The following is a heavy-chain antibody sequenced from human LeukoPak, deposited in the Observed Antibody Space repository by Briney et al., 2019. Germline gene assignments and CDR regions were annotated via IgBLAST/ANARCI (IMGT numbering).Heavy chain of an antibody. CDR1: GFTFSSYW. D-gene: IGHD2-15*01. CDR3: ARVYCSGGSCYSDNDAFDV. J-gene: IGHJ3*01. Sequence: GGSLRLSCAASGFTFSSYWMSWVRQAPGKGLEWVANIKQDGSEKYYVDSVKGRFTISRDSAKNSLYLQMNSLRAEDTAVYYCARVYCSGGSCYSDNDAFDVWGQGTMVTVSS. CDR2: IKQDGSEK. V-gene: IGHV3-7*01.